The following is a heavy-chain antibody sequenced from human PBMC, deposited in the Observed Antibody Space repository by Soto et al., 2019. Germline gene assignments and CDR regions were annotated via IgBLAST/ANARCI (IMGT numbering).Heavy chain of an antibody. CDR2: ISNGDETT. CDR1: GCIFTDYS. Sequence: ESGGGLVEPGGSLRLSCAASGCIFTDYSMTSIGHAPGKGLGCASYISNGDETTQYADSVKGRFTVSRDNAKEVLFLQMSSLRVDDTAVYYCARDPKRRDGYNFDSWGRGALVTVSS. V-gene: IGHV3-11*01. J-gene: IGHJ4*02. CDR3: ARDPKRRDGYNFDS. D-gene: IGHD5-12*01.